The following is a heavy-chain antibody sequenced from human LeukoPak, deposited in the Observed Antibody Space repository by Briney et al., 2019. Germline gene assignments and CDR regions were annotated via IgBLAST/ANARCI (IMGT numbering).Heavy chain of an antibody. D-gene: IGHD2-15*01. CDR1: GFTFSIYD. J-gene: IGHJ6*02. CDR2: FHTAGDT. CDR3: ARGSRSHRSCYKRVNGLDG. Sequence: GGSLRLSCAASGFTFSIYDMHWVRQAAGKGLEWVSSFHTAGDTHYSGSVKGRFATSRENAKNSFYLQMNNLRAGDRAVYYCARGSRSHRSCYKRVNGLDGWGQGTPVTVSS. V-gene: IGHV3-13*01.